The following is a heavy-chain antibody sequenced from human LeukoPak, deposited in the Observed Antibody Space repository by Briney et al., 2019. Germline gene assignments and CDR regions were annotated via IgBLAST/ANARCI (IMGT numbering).Heavy chain of an antibody. CDR2: ISSSAGTI. CDR1: GFTFSSYE. D-gene: IGHD3-10*01. Sequence: GGSLRLSCAASGFTFSSYEMNWVRQAPGKGLEWVSYISSSAGTIYYADSVKGRFTISRDNAKNSLYLQMNSLRAEDTAVYYCARTYYGSGSYYFDYWGQGTLVTVS. J-gene: IGHJ4*02. V-gene: IGHV3-48*03. CDR3: ARTYYGSGSYYFDY.